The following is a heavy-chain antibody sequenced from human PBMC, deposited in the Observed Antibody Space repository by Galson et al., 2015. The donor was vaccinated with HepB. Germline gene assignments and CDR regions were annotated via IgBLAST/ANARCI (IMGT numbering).Heavy chain of an antibody. V-gene: IGHV3-30-3*01. Sequence: SLRLSCAASGFTFSSFAMHWVRQAPGKGLEWVAVISYDGNNKYNADSVKGRFTISRDNSKNTLYLQINSLRAEDTAVYYCAREAGYYDSTSYYHFWGQGTLVTVSS. CDR1: GFTFSSFA. J-gene: IGHJ4*02. D-gene: IGHD3-22*01. CDR3: AREAGYYDSTSYYHF. CDR2: ISYDGNNK.